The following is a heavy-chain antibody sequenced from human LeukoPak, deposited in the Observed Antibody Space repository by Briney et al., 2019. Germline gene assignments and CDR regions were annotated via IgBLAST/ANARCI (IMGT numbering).Heavy chain of an antibody. CDR2: INDSGTT. CDR1: SEFFSGYY. CDR3: ARDFMYSISCTGC. D-gene: IGHD6-13*01. V-gene: IGHV4-34*01. Sequence: SETLSLTCGVSSEFFSGYYWGWIRQPPGKGLEWIGDINDSGTTKYNPTLKSRVTISIDTSKKQFSLKLSSVTAADTAVYYCARDFMYSISCTGCWGQGTLVTVSS. J-gene: IGHJ4*02.